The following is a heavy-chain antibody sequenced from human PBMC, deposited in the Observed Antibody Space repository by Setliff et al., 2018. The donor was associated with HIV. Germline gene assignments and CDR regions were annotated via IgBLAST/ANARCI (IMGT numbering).Heavy chain of an antibody. J-gene: IGHJ3*02. Sequence: GESLKISCQGSGYRFTNNWINWVRQMPGKGLEWMGRINPSDSDVHYSPAFQRHVTISADKSISGAYLQWSSLKASDSATYYCARGQGFVWGSSLDAFDIWGQGAMVTVSS. V-gene: IGHV5-10-1*01. CDR1: GYRFTNNW. CDR3: ARGQGFVWGSSLDAFDI. CDR2: INPSDSDV. D-gene: IGHD3-16*01.